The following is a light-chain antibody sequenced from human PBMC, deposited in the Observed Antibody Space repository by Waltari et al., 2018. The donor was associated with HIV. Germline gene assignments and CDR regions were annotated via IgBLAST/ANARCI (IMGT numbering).Light chain of an antibody. CDR3: ATWDHRLNGWV. J-gene: IGLJ3*02. V-gene: IGLV2-14*01. Sequence: QSALTQPASVSGSPGQSITISCTGTSNDLRNYNSVSWYQHHPGKAPKVIIYEVSNRPSGVSSRFSGSISANTASLAISGLQSEDEADYYCATWDHRLNGWVFGGGTKLTVL. CDR1: SNDLRNYNS. CDR2: EVS.